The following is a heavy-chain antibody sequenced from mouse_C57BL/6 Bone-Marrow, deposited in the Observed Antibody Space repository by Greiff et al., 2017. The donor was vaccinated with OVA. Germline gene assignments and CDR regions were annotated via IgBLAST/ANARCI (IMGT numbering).Heavy chain of an antibody. Sequence: QVQLQQPGTELVKPGASVKLSCKASGYTFTSYWMHWVKQRPGQGLEWIGNINPSNGGTNYNEKFKSKATLTVDKSSSTAYMQRSSLASEGSAVYYCAREGNYGYFGVWGTETTVTVSS. J-gene: IGHJ1*03. CDR1: GYTFTSYW. CDR2: INPSNGGT. CDR3: AREGNYGYFGV. D-gene: IGHD2-1*01. V-gene: IGHV1-53*01.